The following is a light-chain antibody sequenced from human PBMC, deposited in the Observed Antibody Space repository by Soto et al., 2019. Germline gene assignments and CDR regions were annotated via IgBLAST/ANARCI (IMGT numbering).Light chain of an antibody. CDR1: QSLLHSKGYKF. CDR3: MQALQTPIT. Sequence: DIVMTQSPLSLPVTPGEPASISCRSSQSLLHSKGYKFLDWYLQKPGQSPQLLIYLGSNRASGVPDRFSGRASGADCTLKISRVEAEDVGVYYCMQALQTPITFGQGTRLEIK. V-gene: IGKV2-28*01. J-gene: IGKJ5*01. CDR2: LGS.